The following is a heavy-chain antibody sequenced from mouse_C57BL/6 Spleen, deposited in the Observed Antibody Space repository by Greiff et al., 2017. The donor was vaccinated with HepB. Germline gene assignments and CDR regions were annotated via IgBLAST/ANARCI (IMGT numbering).Heavy chain of an antibody. V-gene: IGHV6-3*01. Sequence: EVKLMESGGGLVQPGGSMKLSCVASGFTFSNYWMNWVRQSPEKGLEWVAQIRLKSDNYATHYAESVKGRFTISRDDSKSSVYLQMNNLRAEDTGIYYCTAYYSNWSYAMDYWGQGTSVTVSS. D-gene: IGHD2-5*01. CDR1: GFTFSNYW. CDR3: TAYYSNWSYAMDY. CDR2: IRLKSDNYAT. J-gene: IGHJ4*01.